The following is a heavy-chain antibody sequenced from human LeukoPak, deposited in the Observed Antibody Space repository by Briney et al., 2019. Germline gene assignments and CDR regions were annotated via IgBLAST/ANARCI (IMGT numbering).Heavy chain of an antibody. CDR2: ISSSSSYI. D-gene: IGHD6-13*01. Sequence: GGSLRLSCAASGFTFSSYSMNWVRQAPGKGLEWVSSISSSSSYIYYADSVKGRFTISRDNAKNSLYLQMNSLRAEDTAVYYCARDSFALVHWYFDLWGRGTLVTVSS. CDR3: ARDSFALVHWYFDL. CDR1: GFTFSSYS. V-gene: IGHV3-21*01. J-gene: IGHJ2*01.